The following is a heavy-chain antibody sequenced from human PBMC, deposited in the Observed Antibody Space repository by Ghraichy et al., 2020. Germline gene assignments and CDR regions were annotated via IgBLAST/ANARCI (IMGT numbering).Heavy chain of an antibody. Sequence: GGSLRLSCAASGFTFSTYSMNWVRQAPGKGLEWIAYISGISNTIYYADSVKGRFTISRDNAKNSLYLQMNSLRDEDTAMYYCARDRDDIWGTFRYTCDSWGQGTLVTVSS. J-gene: IGHJ4*02. V-gene: IGHV3-48*02. CDR3: ARDRDDIWGTFRYTCDS. CDR2: ISGISNTI. D-gene: IGHD3-16*02. CDR1: GFTFSTYS.